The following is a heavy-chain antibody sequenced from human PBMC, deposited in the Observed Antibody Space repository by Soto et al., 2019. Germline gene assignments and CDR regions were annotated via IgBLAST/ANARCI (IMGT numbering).Heavy chain of an antibody. CDR2: INAGNGNT. D-gene: IGHD2-21*01. V-gene: IGHV1-3*05. CDR1: GYTFTSYA. J-gene: IGHJ4*02. CDR3: ARAWVVVNAPDY. Sequence: QVQLVQSGDEEEKPGASVRVSCKSSGYTFTSYAMHWVRQAPGQRLEWMGWINAGNGNTKYSQKFQGRVTITRDTSASRAYMELSSLRSEDTAVYYCARAWVVVNAPDYWGQGTLVTVSS.